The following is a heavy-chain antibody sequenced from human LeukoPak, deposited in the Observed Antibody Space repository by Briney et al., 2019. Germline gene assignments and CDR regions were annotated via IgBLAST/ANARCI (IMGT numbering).Heavy chain of an antibody. Sequence: GGSLRLSCTASGFTFGDYAMSWFRQTPGKGLEWVGFIRSKAYGGTTEYAASVKGRFTISRDDSKSIAYLQMNSLKTEDTAVYYCTREDLYLPVDYWGQGTLVTVSS. CDR1: GFTFGDYA. CDR3: TREDLYLPVDY. CDR2: IRSKAYGGTT. J-gene: IGHJ4*02. D-gene: IGHD2-15*01. V-gene: IGHV3-49*03.